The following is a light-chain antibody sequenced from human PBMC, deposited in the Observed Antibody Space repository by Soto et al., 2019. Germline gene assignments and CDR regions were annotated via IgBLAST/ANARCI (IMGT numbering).Light chain of an antibody. Sequence: EIVLTQSPGTLSLSPGKRGTLSCRASQSVSSNNLAWYQQKPGQAPRLLIYGASNRATGIPDRFSGSGSGTDFTLTISRLEPEDFAVYFRQQYGSSPTFGQGTKVDIK. CDR1: QSVSSNN. CDR2: GAS. V-gene: IGKV3-20*01. J-gene: IGKJ1*01. CDR3: QQYGSSPT.